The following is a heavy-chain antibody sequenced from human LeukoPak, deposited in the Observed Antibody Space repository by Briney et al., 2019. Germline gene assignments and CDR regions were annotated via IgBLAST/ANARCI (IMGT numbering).Heavy chain of an antibody. CDR1: GFTFSSYG. V-gene: IGHV3-23*01. J-gene: IGHJ4*02. D-gene: IGHD3-22*01. Sequence: GRSLRLSCAASGFTFSSYGMHWVRQAPGKGLEWVSSISNDGGGTFSADSVRGRFTISRDNSKNTLFLQMDSLRAEDTALYFCAKGSSGYFFDHWGQGSLVTVSS. CDR3: AKGSSGYFFDH. CDR2: ISNDGGGT.